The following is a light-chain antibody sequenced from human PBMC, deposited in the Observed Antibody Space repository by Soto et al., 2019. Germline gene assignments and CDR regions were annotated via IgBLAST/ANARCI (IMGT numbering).Light chain of an antibody. CDR1: SSNIGGNS. Sequence: QSVLTQSPSASATPGQRVTISCSRSSSNIGGNSVNWYQQLPRSAPKLLIYADSQRPSGVPDRFSGSKSGTSASLAISGLQSEDEADYYCAAWDDGMRAWVFGGGTKLTVL. J-gene: IGLJ3*02. V-gene: IGLV1-44*01. CDR3: AAWDDGMRAWV. CDR2: ADS.